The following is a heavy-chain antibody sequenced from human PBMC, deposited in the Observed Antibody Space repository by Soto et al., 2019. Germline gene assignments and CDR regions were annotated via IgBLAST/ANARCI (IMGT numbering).Heavy chain of an antibody. D-gene: IGHD3-3*01. CDR3: AKASDFWSGYYMSYMIDY. J-gene: IGHJ4*02. CDR2: ISGSGGST. CDR1: GFTFSSYA. Sequence: GGSLRLSCAASGFTFSSYAMSWVRQAPGKGLEWVSAISGSGGSTYYADSVKGRFTISRDNSKNTLYLQMNSLRAEDTAVYYCAKASDFWSGYYMSYMIDYWGQGTLVTVSS. V-gene: IGHV3-23*01.